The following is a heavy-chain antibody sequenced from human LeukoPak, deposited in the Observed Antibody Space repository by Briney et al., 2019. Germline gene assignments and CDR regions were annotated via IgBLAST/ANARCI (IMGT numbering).Heavy chain of an antibody. CDR2: IYSDGRI. Sequence: GGSLRLSCAASGFTVSSNYMSWVRQAPGKGLEWVSVIYSDGRIHSADSVKGRFTISRDDSKNTLSLQMNSLRAEDTTVYYCARESGYSYGLAGFFDYWGQGTLVTVSS. V-gene: IGHV3-53*01. CDR1: GFTVSSNY. J-gene: IGHJ4*02. CDR3: ARESGYSYGLAGFFDY. D-gene: IGHD5-18*01.